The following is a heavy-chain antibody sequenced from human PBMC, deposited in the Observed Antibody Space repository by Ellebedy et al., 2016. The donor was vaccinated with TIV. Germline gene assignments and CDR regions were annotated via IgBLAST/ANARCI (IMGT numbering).Heavy chain of an antibody. CDR1: GFTFSNYA. CDR2: SSGNGETT. Sequence: GESLKISCVASGFTFSNYALSWVRQAPGKGLEWVSGSSGNGETTYYADSVKGRFTISRDKSKNTLYLQMNSLRAEDTAVYYSTKHRPSVSMDVWGQGTTVTVSS. J-gene: IGHJ6*02. V-gene: IGHV3-23*01. CDR3: TKHRPSVSMDV.